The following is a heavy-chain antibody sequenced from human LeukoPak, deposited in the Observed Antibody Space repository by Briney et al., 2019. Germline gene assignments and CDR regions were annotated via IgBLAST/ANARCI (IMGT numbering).Heavy chain of an antibody. V-gene: IGHV1-2*02. CDR1: GYTFTGYY. J-gene: IGHJ4*02. D-gene: IGHD6-6*01. CDR3: ARGRPSAEPPDH. CDR2: INPNSGGT. Sequence: ASVKVSCKASGYTFTGYYIHWVRQAPGQGLEWMGWINPNSGGTSYAQKFQGRVTMTRDTSISTVYMQLSTLTSDDTAVYSCARGRPSAEPPDHWGQGTLVAVSS.